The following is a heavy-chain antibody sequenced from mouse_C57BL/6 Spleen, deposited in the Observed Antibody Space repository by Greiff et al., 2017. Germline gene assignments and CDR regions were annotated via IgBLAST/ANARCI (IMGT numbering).Heavy chain of an antibody. CDR3: ARERRDYYGSSYWYFDV. CDR2: IYPGSGST. Sequence: QVQLQQPGAELVKPGASVKMSCKASGYTFTSYWITWVKQRPGQGLEWLGDIYPGSGSTNYNEKFKSKATLTVDTSSSTAYMQLSSLTSEDSAVYYCARERRDYYGSSYWYFDVWGTGTTVTVSS. D-gene: IGHD1-1*01. CDR1: GYTFTSYW. J-gene: IGHJ1*03. V-gene: IGHV1-55*01.